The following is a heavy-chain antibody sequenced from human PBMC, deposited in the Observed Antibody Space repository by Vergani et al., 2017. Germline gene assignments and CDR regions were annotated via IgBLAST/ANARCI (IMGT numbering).Heavy chain of an antibody. D-gene: IGHD2-15*01. CDR3: ASHTRLLDFDY. J-gene: IGHJ4*02. CDR2: IYSAGST. CDR1: GFIVSRNY. V-gene: IGHV3-53*01. Sequence: EVQLVESGGGLVQPGGSLRLSCAASGFIVSRNYMSWVRQAPGKGLEWVSVIYSAGSTYYADSVKGRFTISRDKTKNTLFLQMNSLRAEDTAVYYCASHTRLLDFDYRGQGTLVTVSS.